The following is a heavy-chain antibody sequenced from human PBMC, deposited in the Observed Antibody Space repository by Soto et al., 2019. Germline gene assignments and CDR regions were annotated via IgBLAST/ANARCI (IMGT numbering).Heavy chain of an antibody. Sequence: QVQLVQSGAEVKKPGASVKVSCKVSGYTLTELSMHWVRQAPGKGLEWLGGFDPDDGETIYAQKFQGRVNMTEDTSTHTAYMELSSLRSEDTAVYYCATGYDILTGYATPTFDYWGQGTLVTVSS. CDR1: GYTLTELS. J-gene: IGHJ4*02. CDR2: FDPDDGET. D-gene: IGHD3-9*01. CDR3: ATGYDILTGYATPTFDY. V-gene: IGHV1-24*01.